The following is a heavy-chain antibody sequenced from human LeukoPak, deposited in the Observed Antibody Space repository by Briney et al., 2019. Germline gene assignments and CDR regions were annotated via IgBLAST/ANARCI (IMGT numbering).Heavy chain of an antibody. CDR1: GGSISSYY. CDR2: IYYSGST. CDR3: ARGRFELPY. V-gene: IGHV4-59*01. D-gene: IGHD2-15*01. J-gene: IGHJ4*02. Sequence: SETLSLTCTVSGGSISSYYWSWIRQPPGKGLEWIGYIYYSGSTNYNPSLKSRVAMSVDTSNDQFFLRLTSVTAADTALYYCARGRFELPYWGQGTLVTVSS.